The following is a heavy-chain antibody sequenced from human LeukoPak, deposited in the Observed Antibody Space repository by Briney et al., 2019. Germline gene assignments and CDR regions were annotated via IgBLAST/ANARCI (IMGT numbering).Heavy chain of an antibody. J-gene: IGHJ4*02. CDR2: IYYSGST. CDR3: ARDGSRGLWFGRSAGYFDY. V-gene: IGHV4-59*01. Sequence: ASETLSLTCTVSGRPISSYYWSWIRQPPGKGLEWIGYIYYSGSTNYNPSLKSRVTISVDTSKNQFSLKLSSVTAAETAVYYCARDGSRGLWFGRSAGYFDYWGQGTLVTVSS. CDR1: GRPISSYY. D-gene: IGHD3-10*01.